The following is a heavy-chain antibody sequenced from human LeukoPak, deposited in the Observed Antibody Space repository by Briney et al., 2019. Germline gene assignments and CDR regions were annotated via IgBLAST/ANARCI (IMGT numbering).Heavy chain of an antibody. Sequence: SETLSLTCAVYGGSFSGYYWSWIRQPPGKRLEWIGEINHSGSTNYNPSLKSRVTISVDTSKNQFSLKLTSVTAADTAVYYCARGRYSKAYAADWFDPWGQGTLVTVSS. CDR3: ARGRYSKAYAADWFDP. D-gene: IGHD6-25*01. CDR1: GGSFSGYY. J-gene: IGHJ5*02. CDR2: INHSGST. V-gene: IGHV4-34*01.